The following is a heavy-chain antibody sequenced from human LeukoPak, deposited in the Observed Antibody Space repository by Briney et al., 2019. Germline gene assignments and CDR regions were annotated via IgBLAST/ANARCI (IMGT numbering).Heavy chain of an antibody. Sequence: SETLSLTCAVYGGSFSGYYWSWIRQPPGKGLKWIGEINHSGSTNYNPSLKSRVRIPVDTSKNQFSLKLSSVTAADTAVYYCARIGDGSPDAFDIWGQGTMVTVSS. CDR2: INHSGST. D-gene: IGHD5-24*01. J-gene: IGHJ3*02. CDR1: GGSFSGYY. CDR3: ARIGDGSPDAFDI. V-gene: IGHV4-34*01.